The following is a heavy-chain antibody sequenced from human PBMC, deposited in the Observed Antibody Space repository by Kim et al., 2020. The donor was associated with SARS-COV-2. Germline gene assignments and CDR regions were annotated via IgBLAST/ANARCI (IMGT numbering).Heavy chain of an antibody. CDR2: SGTT. CDR3: TRDRWLDF. V-gene: IGHV4-4*07. Sequence: SGTTNYNPSLTGRVTMSVDTSKNQLSLTLTSVTAADTAIYYCTRDRWLDFWGQGTLVTVSS. J-gene: IGHJ5*01.